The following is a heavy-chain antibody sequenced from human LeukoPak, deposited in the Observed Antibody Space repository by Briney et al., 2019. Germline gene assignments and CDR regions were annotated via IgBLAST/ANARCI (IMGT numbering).Heavy chain of an antibody. J-gene: IGHJ6*02. CDR2: IYYSGST. V-gene: IGHV4-61*01. CDR3: ARDPPEYCTNGVCYGPRGYYGMDV. Sequence: SETLSLTCTVSGVSVSSGSYYWSWLRQPPGKGLEWIGYIYYSGSTNYNPSLKSRVTISVDTSKNQFSLKLSSVTAADTAVYYCARDPPEYCTNGVCYGPRGYYGMDVWGQGTTVTVSS. CDR1: GVSVSSGSYY. D-gene: IGHD2-8*01.